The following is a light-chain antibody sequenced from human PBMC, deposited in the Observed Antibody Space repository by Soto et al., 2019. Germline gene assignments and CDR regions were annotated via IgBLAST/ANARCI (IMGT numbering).Light chain of an antibody. V-gene: IGKV3-11*01. Sequence: VLTQSPATLSLSPGERATLSCRASQSVSSYLAWYQEKPGQAPRLLIYDASNRATGIPARFSGSGSGTDFTLTISSLEPEDFAVYYCQQRSNWPPITSGQGTRLEVK. J-gene: IGKJ5*01. CDR1: QSVSSY. CDR2: DAS. CDR3: QQRSNWPPIT.